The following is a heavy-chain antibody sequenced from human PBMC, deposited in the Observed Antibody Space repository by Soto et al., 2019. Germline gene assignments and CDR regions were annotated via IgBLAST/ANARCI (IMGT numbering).Heavy chain of an antibody. V-gene: IGHV1-3*01. J-gene: IGHJ6*03. D-gene: IGHD3-3*01. Sequence: ASVKVSCKASGYTFTSYAMHWVRQAPGQRLEWMGWINAGNGNTKYSQKLQGRVTITRDTSASTAYMELSSLRSEDTAVYYCARESQEFLEWLLWPYYYMDVWGKGTTVTVSS. CDR2: INAGNGNT. CDR1: GYTFTSYA. CDR3: ARESQEFLEWLLWPYYYMDV.